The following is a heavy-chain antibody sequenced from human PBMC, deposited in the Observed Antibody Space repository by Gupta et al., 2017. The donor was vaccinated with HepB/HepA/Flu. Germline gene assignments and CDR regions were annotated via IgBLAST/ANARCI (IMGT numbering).Heavy chain of an antibody. D-gene: IGHD3-10*01. CDR3: TKDVLVRGIIPTYFDY. CDR1: GFTFDASA. J-gene: IGHJ4*02. V-gene: IGHV3-9*01. CDR2: ISWNSGNI. Sequence: ELKLVESGGGLVQPGRSLRQSCACSGFTFDASALHWVRQAPGKGLEWVSGISWNSGNIGYADSVKGRFTISRDNAKNSLYLQMNSLRAEDTALYYCTKDVLVRGIIPTYFDYWGQGTLVTVSS.